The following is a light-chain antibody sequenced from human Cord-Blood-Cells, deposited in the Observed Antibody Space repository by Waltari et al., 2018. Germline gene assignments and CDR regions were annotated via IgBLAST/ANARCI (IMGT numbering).Light chain of an antibody. CDR1: SSDVGSYNI. CDR2: EGS. V-gene: IGLV2-23*01. Sequence: QSALTQPASVSGSPGQSITISCTGTSSDVGSYNIVSWYQQHPGKAPKLMGYEGSKRPSGVSNRFSGSKSGNTASLTISGLQAEDEADYYCCSYAGSSTLFGGGTKLTVL. J-gene: IGLJ2*01. CDR3: CSYAGSSTL.